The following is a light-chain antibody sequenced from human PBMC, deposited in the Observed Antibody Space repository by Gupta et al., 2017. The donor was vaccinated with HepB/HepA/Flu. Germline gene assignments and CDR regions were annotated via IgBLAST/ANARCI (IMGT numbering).Light chain of an antibody. CDR1: SSNIGNNF. CDR3: AAWDDSLSGYWV. V-gene: IGLV1-47*01. CDR2: RNG. Sequence: QSVLTQQPSASGTPGPRVTISCSGSSSNIGNNFVYWYQQLPGTAPKLLIYRNGQRPSGVPDRFSDSRSGTSASLAISGLRSEDKADYYCAAWDDSLSGYWVFGGGTKLTVL. J-gene: IGLJ3*02.